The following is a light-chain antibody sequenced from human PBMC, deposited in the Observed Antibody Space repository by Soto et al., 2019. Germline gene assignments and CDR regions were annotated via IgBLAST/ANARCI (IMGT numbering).Light chain of an antibody. CDR3: QQYGSSPLVT. Sequence: EIVLTQSPGTLSLSPGERATLSCRASQSVSSSYLAWYQQKPGQAPRLLIYAASSRATGIPDRFSGSVSGTDFTLTISRLEPEDFAVSYCQQYGSSPLVTFGQGTRLDIK. V-gene: IGKV3-20*01. J-gene: IGKJ5*01. CDR1: QSVSSSY. CDR2: AAS.